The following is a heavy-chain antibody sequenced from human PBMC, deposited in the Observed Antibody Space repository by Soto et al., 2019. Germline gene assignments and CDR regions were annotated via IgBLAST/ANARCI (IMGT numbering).Heavy chain of an antibody. CDR1: GFTFSSYA. Sequence: GGSLRLSCAASGFTFSSYAMSWVRQAPGKGLEWVSAISGSGGSTYYADSVKGRFTISRDNSKNTLYLQMNSLRAEDTAVYYCAKASYDIVVVPAVIVEYFQHWGQGTLVTVSS. CDR3: AKASYDIVVVPAVIVEYFQH. V-gene: IGHV3-23*01. CDR2: ISGSGGST. D-gene: IGHD2-2*01. J-gene: IGHJ1*01.